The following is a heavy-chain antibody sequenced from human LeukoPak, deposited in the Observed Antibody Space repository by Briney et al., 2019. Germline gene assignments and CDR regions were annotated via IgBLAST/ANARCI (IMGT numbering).Heavy chain of an antibody. Sequence: SETLSFTCTVSGGSLISRSYYWGWIRQPRGKGLEWIASLSSGGNTYSNPSLESRVSISLDTSKNQFSLTLTSGTAADTAVYYCARSLGHYQSGGYIFVDHWGQGALVTVSS. D-gene: IGHD5-18*01. CDR1: GGSLISRSYY. CDR2: LSSGGNT. CDR3: ARSLGHYQSGGYIFVDH. V-gene: IGHV4-39*07. J-gene: IGHJ4*02.